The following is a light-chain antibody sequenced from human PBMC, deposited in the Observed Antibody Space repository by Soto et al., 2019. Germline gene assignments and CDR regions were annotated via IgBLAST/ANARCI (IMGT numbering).Light chain of an antibody. J-gene: IGKJ3*01. V-gene: IGKV1-5*03. CDR1: QSIKNW. CDR2: KAS. Sequence: DIQMTQSPSTLSASLGDRVTITCRASQSIKNWLAWYQQKPGEAPKLLIYKASTLESGVPSRFSGSGSGTEFTLTISCLQPDDVATYYCQQYNSYSQFTFGPGTKVDIK. CDR3: QQYNSYSQFT.